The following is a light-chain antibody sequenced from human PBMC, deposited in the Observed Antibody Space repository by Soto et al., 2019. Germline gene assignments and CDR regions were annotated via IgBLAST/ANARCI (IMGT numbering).Light chain of an antibody. V-gene: IGLV2-14*01. CDR3: SSYTSNSTLYV. CDR2: DVS. J-gene: IGLJ1*01. Sequence: QSALTQPASMSGSPGQSITISCTGTSSDVGAYNYVSWYQQHPGKAPKLMIYDVSNRPSGVSNRFSGSKSGNTASLTISGLQAEDEADYYCSSYTSNSTLYVFGTGTKLTVL. CDR1: SSDVGAYNY.